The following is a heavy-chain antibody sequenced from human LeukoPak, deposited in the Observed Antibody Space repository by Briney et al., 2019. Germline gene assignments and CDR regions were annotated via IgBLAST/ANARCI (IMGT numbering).Heavy chain of an antibody. Sequence: ASVTVSLTASGYSFSSNDTNWVRQATGQGLEWMGWMNPNSGNTGHAQKFQGRVTMTKNTSISTAYMELSSLRSEDTAVYYGARDQSRGYGFDYWGQGTLVTVSS. J-gene: IGHJ4*02. CDR2: MNPNSGNT. CDR3: ARDQSRGYGFDY. CDR1: GYSFSSND. D-gene: IGHD5-12*01. V-gene: IGHV1-8*01.